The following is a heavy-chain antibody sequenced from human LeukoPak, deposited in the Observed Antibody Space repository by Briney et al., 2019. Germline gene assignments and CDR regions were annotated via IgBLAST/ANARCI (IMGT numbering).Heavy chain of an antibody. J-gene: IGHJ6*02. CDR2: ISGSGGST. D-gene: IGHD3-3*01. Sequence: SGGSLRLSCAASGFTFSSYAMSWVRQAPGKGLEWVSAISGSGGSTYYADSVKGRFTISRDNAKNSLYLQMNSLRAEDTAVYYCAREGDGVVIIGTYGMDVWGQGTTVTVSS. CDR3: AREGDGVVIIGTYGMDV. V-gene: IGHV3-23*01. CDR1: GFTFSSYA.